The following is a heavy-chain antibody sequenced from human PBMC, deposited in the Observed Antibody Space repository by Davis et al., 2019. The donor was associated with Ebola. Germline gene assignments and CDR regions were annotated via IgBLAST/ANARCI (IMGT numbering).Heavy chain of an antibody. V-gene: IGHV5-10-1*01. CDR2: IDPSDSYT. CDR1: GYSFTSYW. Sequence: KVSCKGSGYSFTSYWISWVRQMPGKGLEWMGRIDPSDSYTNYSPSFQGHVTISADKSISTAYLQWSSLKASDTAMYYCARNYYYYMDVWGKGTTVTVSS. CDR3: ARNYYYYMDV. J-gene: IGHJ6*03.